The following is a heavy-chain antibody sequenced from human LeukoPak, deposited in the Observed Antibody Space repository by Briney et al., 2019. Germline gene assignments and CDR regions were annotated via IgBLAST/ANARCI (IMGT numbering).Heavy chain of an antibody. CDR1: GYTFTSYY. Sequence: ASVKVSCKASGYTFTSYYMHWVRQAPGQGLEWMGIINPSAGTTTYAQKFQGRVTMTSDMSTSTVYMELSSLRSEDTAVYYCARGGFYYYYYMDVWGKGTTVTISS. D-gene: IGHD6-25*01. J-gene: IGHJ6*03. CDR2: INPSAGTT. V-gene: IGHV1-46*01. CDR3: ARGGFYYYYYMDV.